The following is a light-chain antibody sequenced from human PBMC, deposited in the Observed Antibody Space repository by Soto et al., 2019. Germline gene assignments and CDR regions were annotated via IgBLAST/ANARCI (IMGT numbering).Light chain of an antibody. V-gene: IGLV2-23*01. Sequence: QSVLTQPASVSGSAGQSITVSCTGTTSFVGTYNFVSWYQQHPGKVPQVLIYEDTKRPSGVSNRFSGSTSGSTASLTISGLQTEDEADYYCCSYVGASTYVFGTGTKVTVL. CDR1: TSFVGTYNF. J-gene: IGLJ1*01. CDR2: EDT. CDR3: CSYVGASTYV.